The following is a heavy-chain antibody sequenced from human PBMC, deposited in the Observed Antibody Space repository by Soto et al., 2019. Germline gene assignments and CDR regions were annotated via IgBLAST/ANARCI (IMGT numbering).Heavy chain of an antibody. D-gene: IGHD6-13*01. J-gene: IGHJ5*02. CDR3: ARGEAAAGTWYNWFDP. CDR2: FIPVLGVT. CDR1: GGTFNSYT. Sequence: QVQLVQSGAEVKKPGSSVKVSCRASGGTFNSYTLSWVRQAPGQGFEWLGRFIPVLGVTNYAQKFQGRVTLTXDKSTVTAYMELNNLTSEDTAVYYCARGEAAAGTWYNWFDPWGQGTLVTVSS. V-gene: IGHV1-69*02.